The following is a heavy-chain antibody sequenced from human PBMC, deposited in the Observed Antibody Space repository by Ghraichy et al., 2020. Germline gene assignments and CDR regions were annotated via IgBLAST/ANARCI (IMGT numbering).Heavy chain of an antibody. V-gene: IGHV1-8*01. D-gene: IGHD6-6*01. J-gene: IGHJ5*02. Sequence: ASVKVSCKASGYTFTSYDINWVRQATGQGLEWMGWMNPNSGNTGYAQKFQGRVTMTRNTSISTAYMELSSLRSEDTAVYYCARGGLSGYSSSSVMFDPWGQGTLVTVSS. CDR1: GYTFTSYD. CDR2: MNPNSGNT. CDR3: ARGGLSGYSSSSVMFDP.